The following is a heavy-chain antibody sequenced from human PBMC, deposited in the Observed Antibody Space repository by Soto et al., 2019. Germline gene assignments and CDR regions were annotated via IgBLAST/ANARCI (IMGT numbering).Heavy chain of an antibody. V-gene: IGHV1-46*01. D-gene: IGHD1-26*01. CDR2: INPSGGTT. CDR3: ARDRVMGVQYHYSMAF. CDR1: GYTFTNYY. Sequence: ASVKVSCKASGYTFTNYYIHWVRQVPGQGLEWMGIINPSGGTTSYAQRFQGRVTMTSDTSTSTVYMELSSLRSEDTAVYYCARDRVMGVQYHYSMAFWGQGSTVTV. J-gene: IGHJ6*02.